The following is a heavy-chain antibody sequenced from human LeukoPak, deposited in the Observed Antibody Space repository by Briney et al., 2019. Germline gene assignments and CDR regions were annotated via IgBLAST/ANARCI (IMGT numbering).Heavy chain of an antibody. V-gene: IGHV1-2*02. CDR3: ARARWHYALDY. Sequence: GASVKVSCKATEYTFSNYYLHWVRQAPGQGLEWMGWINPNTGRTNVAQKFQGRVTLTRDTSITTFYMELSSLTSDDTAMYSCARARWHYALDYWGQGTLVSVSS. CDR2: INPNTGRT. J-gene: IGHJ4*02. CDR1: EYTFSNYY. D-gene: IGHD1-7*01.